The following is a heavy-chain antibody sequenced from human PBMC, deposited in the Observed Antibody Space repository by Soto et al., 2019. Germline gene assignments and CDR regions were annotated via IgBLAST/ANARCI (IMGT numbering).Heavy chain of an antibody. J-gene: IGHJ6*02. CDR3: AKDRISAHEPYYYGMDV. CDR2: ISYEGINI. Sequence: PGGSLRLSCAASGFTFSNYGMHWVRQAPGKGLEWVAVISYEGINIYYVDSVKGRFTISRDNSENTLYLQMNSLRAEDTAVYYCAKDRISAHEPYYYGMDVWGQGTTVTVSS. D-gene: IGHD6-6*01. CDR1: GFTFSNYG. V-gene: IGHV3-30*18.